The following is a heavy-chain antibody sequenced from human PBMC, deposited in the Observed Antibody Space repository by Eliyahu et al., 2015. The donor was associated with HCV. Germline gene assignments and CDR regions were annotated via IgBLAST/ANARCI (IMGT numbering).Heavy chain of an antibody. D-gene: IGHD5-18*01. Sequence: EVQLLESGGGLVQPGGSLRLSCAASGFTFSSYAXGWVRXAPGKGLEWVSAISGSGGSTYYADSVKGRFTISRDNSKNTLYLQMNSLRAEDTAVYYCAKEGGTAMVPPYYYYGMDVWGQGTTVTVSS. CDR3: AKEGGTAMVPPYYYYGMDV. CDR1: GFTFSSYA. V-gene: IGHV3-23*01. J-gene: IGHJ6*02. CDR2: ISGSGGST.